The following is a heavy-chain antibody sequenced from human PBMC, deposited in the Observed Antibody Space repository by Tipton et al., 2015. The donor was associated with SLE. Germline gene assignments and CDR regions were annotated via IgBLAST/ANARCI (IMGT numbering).Heavy chain of an antibody. CDR1: GFTFSSYW. J-gene: IGHJ4*02. D-gene: IGHD1-26*01. CDR3: ARDEEGAYY. CDR2: ISSSSSYI. Sequence: SLRFSCAASGFTFSSYWMSWVRQAPGKGLEWVSSISSSSSYIYYADSVKGRFTISRDNAKNSLYLQMNSLRAEDTALYYCARDEEGAYYWGQGTLVTVSS. V-gene: IGHV3-21*04.